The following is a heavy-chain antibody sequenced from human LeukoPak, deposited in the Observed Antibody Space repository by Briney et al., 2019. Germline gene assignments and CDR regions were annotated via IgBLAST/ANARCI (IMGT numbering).Heavy chain of an antibody. CDR1: GGSISSGSYY. V-gene: IGHV4-61*02. J-gene: IGHJ4*02. Sequence: SETLSLTRTVSGGSISSGSYYWSWIRQPAGKGLEWIGRIYTSGSTNYNPSLKSRVTISVDTSKNQFSLKLSSVTAADTAVYYCARGGNWNGLFDYWRQGTLVTVSS. D-gene: IGHD1-1*01. CDR3: ARGGNWNGLFDY. CDR2: IYTSGST.